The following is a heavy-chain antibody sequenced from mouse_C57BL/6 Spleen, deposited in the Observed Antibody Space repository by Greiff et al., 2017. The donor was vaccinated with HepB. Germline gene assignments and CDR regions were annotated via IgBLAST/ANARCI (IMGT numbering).Heavy chain of an antibody. V-gene: IGHV7-3*01. CDR1: GFTFTDYY. Sequence: EVMLVESGGGLVQPGGSLSLSCAASGFTFTDYYMSWVRQPPGKALEWLGFIRNKANGYTTEYSASVKGRFTISRDNSQSILYLQKNALRAEDSATTYCARYKYVGYCRYIDVWGTGTTVTVSS. CDR2: IRNKANGYTT. J-gene: IGHJ1*03. CDR3: ARYKYVGYCRYIDV. D-gene: IGHD2-3*01.